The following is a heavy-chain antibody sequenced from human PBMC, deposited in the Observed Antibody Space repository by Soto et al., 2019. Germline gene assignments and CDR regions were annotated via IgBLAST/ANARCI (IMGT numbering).Heavy chain of an antibody. Sequence: GASVKVSCKASGGTFSSYAISWVRQAPGQGLEWMGGIIPIFGTANYAQKFQGRVTITADESTSTAYMELSSLRSEDTAVYYCARGVGGSYSGGVGFPRLHFDYWGQGTLVTVSS. V-gene: IGHV1-69*13. J-gene: IGHJ4*02. D-gene: IGHD1-26*01. CDR3: ARGVGGSYSGGVGFPRLHFDY. CDR2: IIPIFGTA. CDR1: GGTFSSYA.